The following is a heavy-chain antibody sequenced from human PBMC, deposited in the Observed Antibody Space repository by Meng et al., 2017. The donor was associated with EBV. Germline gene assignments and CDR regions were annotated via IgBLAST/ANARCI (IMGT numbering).Heavy chain of an antibody. CDR1: GGLLRGFA. CDR3: ASAEHYGDYVFEY. J-gene: IGHJ4*02. CDR2: IITLFHTK. V-gene: IGHV1-69*01. D-gene: IGHD4-17*01. Sequence: GDLFKSVAQVRRPGSSVKFASKTSGGLLRGFAISGVRQAPGQGLEWMGRIITLFHTKNYAQKFKGRLNIIADESSATTYMELSSLRSGDTAIYYCASAEHYGDYVFEYWGQGTLVTVSS.